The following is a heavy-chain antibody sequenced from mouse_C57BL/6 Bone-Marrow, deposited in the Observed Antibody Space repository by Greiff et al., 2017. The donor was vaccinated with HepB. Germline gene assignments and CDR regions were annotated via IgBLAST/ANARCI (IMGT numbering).Heavy chain of an antibody. CDR3: ARSGYDGGY. J-gene: IGHJ4*01. V-gene: IGHV1-81*01. D-gene: IGHD2-2*01. Sequence: QVHVKQSGAELARPGASVKLSCKASGYNFTSYGISWVKQRTGQGLEWIGEIYPRSGNTYYNEKFKGKATLTADKSSSTAYMELRSLTSEDAAVYFCARSGYDGGYWGQGTSVTVSS. CDR1: GYNFTSYG. CDR2: IYPRSGNT.